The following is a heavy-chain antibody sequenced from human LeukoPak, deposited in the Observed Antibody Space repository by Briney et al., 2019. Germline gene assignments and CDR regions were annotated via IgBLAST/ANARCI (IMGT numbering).Heavy chain of an antibody. D-gene: IGHD2-21*01. CDR1: GYTFTGYY. CDR2: INCNGGGT. J-gene: IGHJ5*02. Sequence: ASVKVSCKASGYTFTGYYIHWVRQAPGQGLEWMGRINCNGGGTSYAQKFQGRVTMTRDTSISTAYMELDRLTSDDTAVDYCARDYGPYPGCSWFDPWGQGTLVTVSS. V-gene: IGHV1-2*06. CDR3: ARDYGPYPGCSWFDP.